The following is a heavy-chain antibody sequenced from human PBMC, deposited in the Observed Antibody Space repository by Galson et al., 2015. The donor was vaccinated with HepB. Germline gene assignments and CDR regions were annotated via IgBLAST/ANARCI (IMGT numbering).Heavy chain of an antibody. D-gene: IGHD5-24*01. Sequence: TLSLTCAVSGGSISSGGYSWSWIRQPPGKGLEWIGYIYHSGSTYYNPSLKSRVTISVDRSKNQFSLKLSSVTAADTAVYYCARGGEMATPFDYWGQGTLVTVSS. CDR2: IYHSGST. J-gene: IGHJ4*02. CDR1: GGSISSGGYS. V-gene: IGHV4-30-2*01. CDR3: ARGGEMATPFDY.